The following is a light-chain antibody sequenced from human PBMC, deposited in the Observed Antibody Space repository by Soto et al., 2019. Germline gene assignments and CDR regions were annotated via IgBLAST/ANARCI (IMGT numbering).Light chain of an antibody. CDR3: GTWDNSLNGEV. Sequence: QSVLTQPPSVSAAPGQTVTISCSGSSSNIGNNYVSWYQQLPGTAPKLLIYDNEQRPSGIPDRFSGSKSGTSATLGITGLEAGDDADYYCGTWDNSLNGEVYGGGTKLTVL. J-gene: IGLJ3*02. CDR1: SSNIGNNY. V-gene: IGLV1-51*01. CDR2: DNE.